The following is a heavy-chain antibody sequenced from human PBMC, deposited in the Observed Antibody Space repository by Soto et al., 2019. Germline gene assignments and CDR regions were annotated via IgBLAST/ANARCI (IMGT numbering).Heavy chain of an antibody. CDR1: GGSVSSGNYY. CDR3: ARALWGPAGHINWFDP. Sequence: PSETLSLTCTVSGGSVSSGNYYWSWIRQPPGKGLEWIGYIYYTGSTNYNPSLKSRVTISIGMSKNQFSLKLSSVTTADTAVYYCARALWGPAGHINWFDPWGQGTLVTVSA. J-gene: IGHJ5*02. V-gene: IGHV4-61*01. D-gene: IGHD3-16*01. CDR2: IYYTGST.